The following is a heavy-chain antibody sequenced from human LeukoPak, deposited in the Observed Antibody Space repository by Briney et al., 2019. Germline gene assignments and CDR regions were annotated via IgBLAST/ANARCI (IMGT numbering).Heavy chain of an antibody. CDR2: ISGSGGST. D-gene: IGHD3-22*01. CDR3: AIMHGYYDGSGYWVQ. CDR1: GFTFSSYA. J-gene: IGHJ1*01. V-gene: IGHV3-23*01. Sequence: TGGSLRLSCAASGFTFSSYAMSWVRQAPGKGLEWVSAISGSGGSTYYADSVKGRFSISRDNSKNTLYLQMSSLRDEDTALYYCAIMHGYYDGSGYWVQWGQGTLVTVSS.